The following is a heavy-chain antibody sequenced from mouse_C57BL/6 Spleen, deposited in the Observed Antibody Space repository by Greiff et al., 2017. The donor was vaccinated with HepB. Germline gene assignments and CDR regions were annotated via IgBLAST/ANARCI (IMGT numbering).Heavy chain of an antibody. CDR2: IYPGDGDT. CDR1: GYSFSSYW. J-gene: IGHJ2*01. CDR3: ERYDYAVGY. Sequence: VQLQHSGAEPVKPGASVKISCKASGYSFSSYWMNWVKQGPGKGLEWIGQIYPGDGDTNYNGKFKGKATLTADKSTSTAYMQLSSLTSEDSAVYFCERYDYAVGYWGQGTTLTVSS. D-gene: IGHD2-4*01. V-gene: IGHV1-80*01.